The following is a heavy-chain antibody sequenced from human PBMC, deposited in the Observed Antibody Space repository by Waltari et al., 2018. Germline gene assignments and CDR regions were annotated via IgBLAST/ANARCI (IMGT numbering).Heavy chain of an antibody. J-gene: IGHJ4*02. CDR2: IRHTGIT. D-gene: IGHD1-20*01. CDR3: ARWDSPGRYFGD. CDR1: GGSINNSF. V-gene: IGHV4-59*08. Sequence: QVQLQESGPGLVTPSETLSLPCSVSGGSINNSFWNCIRQSPGKGLQWIGYIRHTGITKSNPSLKSRVTMAVDTSKSQFSLRLTSVSATDTAVYFCARWDSPGRYFGDWGQGTPVTVSS.